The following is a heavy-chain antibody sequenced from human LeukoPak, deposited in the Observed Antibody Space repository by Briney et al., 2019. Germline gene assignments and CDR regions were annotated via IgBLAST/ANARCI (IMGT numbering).Heavy chain of an antibody. V-gene: IGHV3-64D*06. D-gene: IGHD6-19*01. CDR1: GFTFSNHF. Sequence: GESLRLSCSTSGFTFSNHFMHWVRQAPGKGLEYVSSIGPNGASTLYADSVKGRFTISRDNSKNALYLQLTSLRLEDTALYYCVKDLAGTWSFDYWGQGTLVTVSS. J-gene: IGHJ4*02. CDR2: IGPNGAST. CDR3: VKDLAGTWSFDY.